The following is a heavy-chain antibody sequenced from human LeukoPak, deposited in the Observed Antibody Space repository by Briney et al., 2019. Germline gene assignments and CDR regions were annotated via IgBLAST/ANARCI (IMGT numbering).Heavy chain of an antibody. V-gene: IGHV3-66*01. Sequence: GGSLRLSCAASGSTVSSNHMNWVRQAPGKGLEWVSIIYYGGNTFYADSVKGRFTISRDNSKNTLYLQINSLRAEDTAAYYCAALSGVGVKIGFDHWGQGALVVVSS. J-gene: IGHJ4*02. CDR1: GSTVSSNH. CDR3: AALSGVGVKIGFDH. D-gene: IGHD1-26*01. CDR2: IYYGGNT.